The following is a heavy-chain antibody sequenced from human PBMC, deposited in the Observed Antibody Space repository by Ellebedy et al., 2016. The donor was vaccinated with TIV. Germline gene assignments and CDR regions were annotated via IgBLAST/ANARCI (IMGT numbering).Heavy chain of an antibody. CDR3: AREGSNYGGKVGLDY. CDR1: GGSISSGHYY. J-gene: IGHJ4*02. V-gene: IGHV4-30-4*01. D-gene: IGHD4-23*01. CDR2: IYYSGST. Sequence: MPSETLSLTCTVSGGSISSGHYYWSWIRQPPGKGLEWIGYIYYSGSTYYNPSLKSRVTISGDMSKNQFSLKLSSVTAADTAVYYCAREGSNYGGKVGLDYWGQGTLVTVSS.